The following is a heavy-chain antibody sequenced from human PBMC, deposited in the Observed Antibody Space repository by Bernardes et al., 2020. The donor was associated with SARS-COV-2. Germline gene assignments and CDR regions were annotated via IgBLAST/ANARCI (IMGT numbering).Heavy chain of an antibody. D-gene: IGHD1-7*01. Sequence: GGSLRLSCAASGFSFNTYWMHWVRQVPGKGLVWVSHINSDGSRTNYADSVKGRFTIFRDNAKNTLYLQMNSLRAEDTAVYYCTRGLELELITWFDPWGQGTLVTVSS. J-gene: IGHJ5*02. V-gene: IGHV3-74*01. CDR3: TRGLELELITWFDP. CDR2: INSDGSRT. CDR1: GFSFNTYW.